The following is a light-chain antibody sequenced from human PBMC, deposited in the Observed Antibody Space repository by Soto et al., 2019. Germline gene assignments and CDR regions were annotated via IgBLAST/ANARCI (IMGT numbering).Light chain of an antibody. J-gene: IGKJ4*01. CDR3: QQYRSSPLT. CDR1: QSVGSGY. CDR2: GAS. Sequence: EIVLTHSPGTLSLSPGERATLSCRASQSVGSGYLAWYQQKPGQAPRLLIYGASSRATDIPDRFSGSGSGTDFTLTISRLEPEDFAVYYCQQYRSSPLTFGGGTRVEIK. V-gene: IGKV3-20*01.